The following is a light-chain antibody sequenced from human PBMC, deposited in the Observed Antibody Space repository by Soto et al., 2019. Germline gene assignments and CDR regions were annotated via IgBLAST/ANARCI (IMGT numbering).Light chain of an antibody. Sequence: QSALTQPASVSGSPGQSITISCTGTSSDVGGYKYVSWYQQHPGKAPKLMIYEVSNRPSGVSNRFSGSKSGNTASLTISGLQPEDEADYYCSSYTSSSTPVVFGGGTKLTVL. J-gene: IGLJ2*01. V-gene: IGLV2-14*01. CDR2: EVS. CDR3: SSYTSSSTPVV. CDR1: SSDVGGYKY.